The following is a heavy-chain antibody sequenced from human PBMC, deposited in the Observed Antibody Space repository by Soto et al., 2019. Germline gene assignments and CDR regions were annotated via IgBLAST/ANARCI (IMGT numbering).Heavy chain of an antibody. CDR2: IYYSGST. CDR3: AREPLRRDGYNYFDY. CDR1: GGSISSYY. D-gene: IGHD5-12*01. V-gene: IGHV4-59*01. J-gene: IGHJ4*02. Sequence: SETLSLTCTVYGGSISSYYWSWIRQPPGKGLEWIGYIYYSGSTNYNPSLKSRVTISVDTSKNQFSLKLSSVTAADTAVYYCAREPLRRDGYNYFDYWGQGTLVTVS.